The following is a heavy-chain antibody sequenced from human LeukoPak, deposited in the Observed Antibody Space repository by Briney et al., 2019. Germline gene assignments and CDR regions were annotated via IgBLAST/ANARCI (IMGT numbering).Heavy chain of an antibody. J-gene: IGHJ6*03. CDR2: INPNSGGT. Sequence: GASVKVSCKASGYTFTGYYMHWVRQAPGQGLEWMGWINPNSGGTNYAQKFQGRVTMTRDTSISTAYMELSSLRSEDTAVYYCARGRRGSQWLFFAGVRYYYYYMDVWGKGTTVTISS. CDR1: GYTFTGYY. D-gene: IGHD3-22*01. CDR3: ARGRRGSQWLFFAGVRYYYYYMDV. V-gene: IGHV1-2*02.